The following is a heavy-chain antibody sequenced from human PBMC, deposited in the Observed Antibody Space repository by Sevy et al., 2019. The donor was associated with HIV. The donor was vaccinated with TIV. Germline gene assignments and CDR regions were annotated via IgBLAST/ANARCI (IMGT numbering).Heavy chain of an antibody. CDR3: ARDQGSGYDLGY. D-gene: IGHD5-12*01. J-gene: IGHJ4*02. CDR2: IIPIFGTA. Sequence: ASVKVSCKASGGTFSSYAISLVRQAPGQGLEWMGGIIPIFGTANYAQKFQGRVTITADESTSTAYMELSSLRSEDTAVYYCARDQGSGYDLGYWGQGTLVTVSS. V-gene: IGHV1-69*13. CDR1: GGTFSSYA.